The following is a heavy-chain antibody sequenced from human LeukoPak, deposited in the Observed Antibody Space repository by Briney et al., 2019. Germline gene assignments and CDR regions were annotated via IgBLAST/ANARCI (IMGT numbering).Heavy chain of an antibody. CDR1: GGSISSSSYY. D-gene: IGHD3-10*01. Sequence: SETLSLTCTVSGGSISSSSYYWGWIRQPPGKGLDWIGSIYYSGSTNYNPSLKSRVTMSVDKSKNQFSLKLSSVTAADTAIYYCARDTGGRGRLDAFDIWGQGTMVTVSS. V-gene: IGHV4-39*07. CDR3: ARDTGGRGRLDAFDI. J-gene: IGHJ3*02. CDR2: IYYSGST.